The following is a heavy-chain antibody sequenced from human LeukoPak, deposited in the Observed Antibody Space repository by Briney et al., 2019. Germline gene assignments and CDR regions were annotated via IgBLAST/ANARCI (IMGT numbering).Heavy chain of an antibody. CDR3: ARAGVDYILTGYTIDY. CDR1: GGSISSYY. D-gene: IGHD3-9*01. V-gene: IGHV4-59*01. CDR2: IYYSGST. Sequence: SETLSLTCTVSGGSISSYYWSWLRQPPGKGLEWIGYIYYSGSTNYNPSLKSRVTISVDTSKNQFSLKLSSVTAADTAVYYCARAGVDYILTGYTIDYWGQGTLVTVSS. J-gene: IGHJ4*02.